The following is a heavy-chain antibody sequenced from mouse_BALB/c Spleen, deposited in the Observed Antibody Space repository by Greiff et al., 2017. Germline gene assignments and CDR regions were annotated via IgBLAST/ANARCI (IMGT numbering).Heavy chain of an antibody. CDR3: ARGDYGNYGAY. CDR1: GFTFSSYA. Sequence: EVKLMESGGGLVKPGGSLKLSCEASGFTFSSYAMSWVRQTPEKRLEWVASISSGGSTYYPDSVKGRFTISRDNARNILYLQMSSLRSEDTAMYYCARGDYGNYGAYWGQGTLVTVSA. J-gene: IGHJ3*01. V-gene: IGHV5-6-5*01. D-gene: IGHD2-1*01. CDR2: ISSGGST.